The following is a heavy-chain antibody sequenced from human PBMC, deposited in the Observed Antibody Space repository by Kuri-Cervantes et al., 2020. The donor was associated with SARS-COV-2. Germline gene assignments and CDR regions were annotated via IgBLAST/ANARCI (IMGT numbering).Heavy chain of an antibody. V-gene: IGHV3-30-3*01. CDR1: GFTFSSYA. Sequence: GESLKISCAASGFTFSSYAMHWVRQAPGKGLEWVEFISYDGSNKYYADSVKGRFTISRDNSKNTLYLQMNSLRAEDTAVYYCARDRSTHYIDYWGQGTLVTVSS. J-gene: IGHJ4*02. CDR3: ARDRSTHYIDY. CDR2: ISYDGSNK.